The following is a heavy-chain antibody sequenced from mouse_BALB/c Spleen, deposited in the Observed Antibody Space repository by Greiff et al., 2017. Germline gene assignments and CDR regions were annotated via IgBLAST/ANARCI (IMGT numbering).Heavy chain of an antibody. Sequence: VQLKESGPGLVKPSQSLSLTCTVTGYSITSDYAWNWIRQFPGNKLEWMGYISYSGSTSYNPSLKSRISITRDTSKNQFFLQLNSVTTEDTATYYCARRGYGSSYAWYFDVWGAGTTVTVSS. D-gene: IGHD1-1*01. CDR1: GYSITSDYA. V-gene: IGHV3-2*02. J-gene: IGHJ1*01. CDR3: ARRGYGSSYAWYFDV. CDR2: ISYSGST.